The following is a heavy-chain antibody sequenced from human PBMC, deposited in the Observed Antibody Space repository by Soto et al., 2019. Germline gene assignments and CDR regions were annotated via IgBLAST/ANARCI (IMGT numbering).Heavy chain of an antibody. CDR2: IWYDGSNK. CDR1: GFTFSSYG. V-gene: IGHV3-33*01. J-gene: IGHJ4*02. Sequence: GGSLRLSCAASGFTFSSYGMHWVRQAPGKGLEWVAVIWYDGSNKYYADSVKGRFTISRDNSKNTLYLQMNSLRAEDTAVYYCARVWRPYRPENSIHYWGQGTLVTVSS. CDR3: ARVWRPYRPENSIHY. D-gene: IGHD1-1*01.